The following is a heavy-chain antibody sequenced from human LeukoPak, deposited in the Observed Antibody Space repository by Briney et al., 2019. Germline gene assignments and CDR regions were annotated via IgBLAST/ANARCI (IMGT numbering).Heavy chain of an antibody. CDR2: MNPGNGDT. V-gene: IGHV1-8*01. Sequence: ASVKVSCKASGYTFTTHDLTWVRQATGQGLEWMGWMNPGNGDTAYAQKFQGRVTMTRDTSRSTAYMELNNLGSEDTAIYYCARGLGDYNTDWFPVSGYWGQGTPVAVS. D-gene: IGHD3-9*01. CDR1: GYTFTTHD. J-gene: IGHJ4*02. CDR3: ARGLGDYNTDWFPVSGY.